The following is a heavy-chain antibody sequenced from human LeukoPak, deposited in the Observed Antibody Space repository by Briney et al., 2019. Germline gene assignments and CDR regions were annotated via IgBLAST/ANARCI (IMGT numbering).Heavy chain of an antibody. CDR1: GGSISSYY. CDR2: IYYSGST. J-gene: IGHJ6*03. Sequence: SETLSLTCTVSGGSISSYYWSWIRQPPGKGLEWIGYIYYSGSTNYNPSLKSRVTISVDTSKNQFSLKLSSVTAADTAVYYCARAEREWFGELFSYYMDVWGKGTTVTVSS. D-gene: IGHD3-10*01. V-gene: IGHV4-59*01. CDR3: ARAEREWFGELFSYYMDV.